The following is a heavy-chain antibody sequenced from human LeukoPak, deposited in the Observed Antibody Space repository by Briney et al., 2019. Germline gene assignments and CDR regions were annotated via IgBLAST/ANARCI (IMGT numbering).Heavy chain of an antibody. V-gene: IGHV4-61*03. CDR1: GGSVSSGTYY. J-gene: IGHJ4*02. Sequence: SETLSLTCTVSGGSVSSGTYYWSWIRQPPGKGLEWIGYIYYSGSTNYNPSLKSRVTISVDTSKKHFSLKLSSVTAADTAVYYCARGDSGSFSQFDCWGQGTLVTVSS. D-gene: IGHD1-26*01. CDR2: IYYSGST. CDR3: ARGDSGSFSQFDC.